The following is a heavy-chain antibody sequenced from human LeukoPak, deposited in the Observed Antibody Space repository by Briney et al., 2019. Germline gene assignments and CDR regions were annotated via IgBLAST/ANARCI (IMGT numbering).Heavy chain of an antibody. CDR3: ARDVVRGVYFDY. J-gene: IGHJ4*02. Sequence: SETLSLTCTASGGSISSYYWSWIRQPPGKGLEWIGYIYYSGSTNYNPSLKSRVTISVDTSKNQFSLKLSSVTAADTAVYYCARDVVRGVYFDYWGQGTLVTVSS. V-gene: IGHV4-59*01. CDR2: IYYSGST. D-gene: IGHD3-10*01. CDR1: GGSISSYY.